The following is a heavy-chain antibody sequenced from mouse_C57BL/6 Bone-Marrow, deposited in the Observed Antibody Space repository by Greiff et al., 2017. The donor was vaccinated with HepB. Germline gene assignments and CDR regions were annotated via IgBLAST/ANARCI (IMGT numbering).Heavy chain of an antibody. V-gene: IGHV1-64*01. Sequence: QVQLQQPGAELVKPGASVKLSCKASGYTFTSYWMHWVKQRPGQGLEWIGMIHPNSGSTNYNEKFKSKATLTVDKSSITAYMQLSSLTSEDAAVYYCARGAVHYYGSGGFAYWGQGTLVTVSA. CDR1: GYTFTSYW. D-gene: IGHD1-1*01. CDR2: IHPNSGST. CDR3: ARGAVHYYGSGGFAY. J-gene: IGHJ3*01.